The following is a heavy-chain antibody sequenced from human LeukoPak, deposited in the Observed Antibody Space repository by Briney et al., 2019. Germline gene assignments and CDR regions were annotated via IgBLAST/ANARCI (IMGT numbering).Heavy chain of an antibody. J-gene: IGHJ4*02. CDR3: ARALDTAMANFDY. Sequence: SETLSLTCAVSGGSISSGGYSWSWIRQPPGKGLEWIGYIYHSGSTYYNPSLKSRVTISVDRSKNQFSLKLSSVTAADTAVYYCARALDTAMANFDYWGQGTLVTVSS. CDR1: GGSISSGGYS. V-gene: IGHV4-30-2*01. D-gene: IGHD5-18*01. CDR2: IYHSGST.